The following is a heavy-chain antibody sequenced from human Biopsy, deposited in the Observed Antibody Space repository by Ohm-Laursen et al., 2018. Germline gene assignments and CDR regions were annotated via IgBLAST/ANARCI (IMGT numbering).Heavy chain of an antibody. CDR1: GYTFTDDQ. D-gene: IGHD2-21*02. Sequence: ASVKVSCKTTGYTFTDDQIHWVREAPGQGLEWMGLVNPKKGDTRYAQKFQGRVTMTSDVSVATAYMELTGLTSDDTVVYFCSREQHYYSAWGQGTLVTVSS. CDR3: SREQHYYSA. CDR2: VNPKKGDT. V-gene: IGHV1-2*05. J-gene: IGHJ5*02.